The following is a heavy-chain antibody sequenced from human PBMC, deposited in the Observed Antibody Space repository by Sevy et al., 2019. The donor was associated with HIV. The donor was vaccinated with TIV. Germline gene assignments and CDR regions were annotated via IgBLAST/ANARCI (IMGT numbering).Heavy chain of an antibody. CDR2: IYNNGNT. D-gene: IGHD3-22*01. Sequence: SETLSLTCTVSGGSITSYYWSWIRQPPGNGLEWIGHIYNNGNTNYNPGLGSRVTISVDRSKNQFSLKLSSVTAADTAINYCAKVTYYDDSRGYPNYYFDYWGQGTLVTVSS. CDR1: GGSITSYY. V-gene: IGHV4-59*13. J-gene: IGHJ4*02. CDR3: AKVTYYDDSRGYPNYYFDY.